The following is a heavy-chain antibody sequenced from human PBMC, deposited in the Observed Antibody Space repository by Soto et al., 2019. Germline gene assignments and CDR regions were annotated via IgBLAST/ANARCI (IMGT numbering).Heavy chain of an antibody. CDR1: GFTFSSYA. D-gene: IGHD1-26*01. CDR2: ISAGGDST. Sequence: EVQLLESGGGLVQPGGSLRLSCAASGFTFSSYAMSWVRQGPGKGLEWVSCISAGGDSTYYADSVKGRFTISRDNSKNTLYLQMNSLIAEDTAVYYCAKDGTLRGAYYFDNWGQGTLGTVSS. V-gene: IGHV3-23*01. J-gene: IGHJ4*02. CDR3: AKDGTLRGAYYFDN.